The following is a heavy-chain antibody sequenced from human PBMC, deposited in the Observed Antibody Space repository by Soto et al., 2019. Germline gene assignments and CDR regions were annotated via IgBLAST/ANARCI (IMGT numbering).Heavy chain of an antibody. D-gene: IGHD5-18*01. Sequence: QVQLVQSGAEVKKPGSSVKVSCKASGGTFSSYTISWVRQAPGQGLEWMGRIIPILGIANYAQKFQGRVTITAGKSRSTAYMELSSLRSEDTAVYYCARGPGGQLWGFVGDYWGQGTLVTVSS. CDR3: ARGPGGQLWGFVGDY. CDR2: IIPILGIA. CDR1: GGTFSSYT. J-gene: IGHJ4*02. V-gene: IGHV1-69*02.